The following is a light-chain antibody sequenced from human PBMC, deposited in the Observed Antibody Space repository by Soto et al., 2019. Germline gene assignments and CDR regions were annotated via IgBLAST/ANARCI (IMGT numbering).Light chain of an antibody. V-gene: IGKV3-20*01. J-gene: IGKJ1*01. CDR1: QTVTSTF. CDR2: GAS. CDR3: HQYDSSRT. Sequence: EIVLTQSPGTLSLSPGERATLSCRASQTVTSTFLAWYQQKPGQAPRLLIYGASRRATGIPDRFSGSGSGTDFTLTITRLEPEDFAVYYCHQYDSSRTFGQGTTVEMK.